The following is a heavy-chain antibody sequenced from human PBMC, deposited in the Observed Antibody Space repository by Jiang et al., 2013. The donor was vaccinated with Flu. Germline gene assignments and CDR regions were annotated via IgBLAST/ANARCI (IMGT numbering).Heavy chain of an antibody. CDR3: ARGYTSGHFDF. CDR2: IYHTGST. J-gene: IGHJ4*02. CDR1: GGSLSHYY. V-gene: IGHV4-4*08. Sequence: GLVKPSETLSLTCAVSGGSLSHYYWSWIRQPPGKGLEWIGYIYHTGSTNSSPSLKSRVSISADMSNNQLSLKLNSVTAADTAVYYCARGYTSGHFDFWGQGILVIVSS. D-gene: IGHD5-18*01.